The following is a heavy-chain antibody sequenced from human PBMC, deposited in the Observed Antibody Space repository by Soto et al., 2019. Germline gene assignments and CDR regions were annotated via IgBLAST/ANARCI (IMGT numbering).Heavy chain of an antibody. J-gene: IGHJ4*02. D-gene: IGHD3-10*01. CDR3: ASSDPRSMVRGVMGTAFGY. V-gene: IGHV4-39*01. CDR1: GGSISSSSYY. CDR2: IYYSGST. Sequence: QLQLQESGPGLVKPSETLSLTCTVSGGSISSSSYYWGWIRQPPGKGLEWIGSIYYSGSTYYNPSHKSRVTISVDTSKNQFSLKLSSVTAADTAVYYCASSDPRSMVRGVMGTAFGYWGQGTLVTVSS.